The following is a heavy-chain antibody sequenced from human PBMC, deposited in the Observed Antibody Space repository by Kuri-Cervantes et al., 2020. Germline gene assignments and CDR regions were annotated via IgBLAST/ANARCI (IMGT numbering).Heavy chain of an antibody. CDR2: IYSSGST. Sequence: SQTLSLTCGVSGDSVNSDYYWSWIRQPAGKGLEWIGRIYSSGSTNYNPSLKSRVTISVDKSKNQFSLKLSSVTAADTAVYYCARDTSSRGSFDSWGQGTLVTVSS. J-gene: IGHJ4*02. V-gene: IGHV4-61*02. CDR3: ARDTSSRGSFDS. D-gene: IGHD2-2*01. CDR1: GDSVNSDYY.